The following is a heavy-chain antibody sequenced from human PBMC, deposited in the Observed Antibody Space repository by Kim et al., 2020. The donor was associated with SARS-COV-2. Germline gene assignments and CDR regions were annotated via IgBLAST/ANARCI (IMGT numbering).Heavy chain of an antibody. CDR1: GGTFSSYA. CDR3: ARGERYFDWLNY. J-gene: IGHJ4*02. V-gene: IGHV1-69*13. Sequence: SVKVSCKASGGTFSSYAISWVRQAPGQGLEWMGGIIPIFGTANYAQKFQGRVTITADESTSTAYMELSSLRSEDTAVYYCARGERYFDWLNYWGQGTLVTVSS. CDR2: IIPIFGTA. D-gene: IGHD3-9*01.